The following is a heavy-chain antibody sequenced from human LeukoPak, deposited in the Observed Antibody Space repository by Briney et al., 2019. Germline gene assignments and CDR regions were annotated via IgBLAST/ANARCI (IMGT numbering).Heavy chain of an antibody. CDR3: ARVKYYYDSSGYLDY. D-gene: IGHD3-22*01. Sequence: PGGSLRLSCAASGFTFSSYGMHWVRQAPGKGLEWVAVIWYDGSNKYYADSVKGRFTISRDNSKNTLYLQMNSLRAEDTAVYYCARVKYYYDSSGYLDYWGQGTLVTVSS. CDR1: GFTFSSYG. V-gene: IGHV3-33*01. J-gene: IGHJ4*02. CDR2: IWYDGSNK.